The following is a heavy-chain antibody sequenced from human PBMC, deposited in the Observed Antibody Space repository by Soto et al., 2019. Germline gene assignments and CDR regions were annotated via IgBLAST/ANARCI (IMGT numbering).Heavy chain of an antibody. CDR3: AKEYRATWFDY. Sequence: GGSLRLSCAASGFSFSSYAVSWVRQAPGKGLEWVSGISGSGVRTFSADSVKGRFTISRDNSKNTLFLQMNSLRAEDTAVYYCAKEYRATWFDYWGQGTLVTVSS. CDR1: GFSFSSYA. J-gene: IGHJ4*02. V-gene: IGHV3-23*01. CDR2: ISGSGVRT. D-gene: IGHD1-26*01.